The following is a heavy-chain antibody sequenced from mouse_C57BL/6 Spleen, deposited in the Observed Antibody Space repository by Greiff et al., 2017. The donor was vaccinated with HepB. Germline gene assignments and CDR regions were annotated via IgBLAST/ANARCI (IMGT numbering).Heavy chain of an antibody. CDR1: GFTFSDYG. CDR2: ISSGSSTI. CDR3: ARGLWDYFDY. V-gene: IGHV5-17*01. J-gene: IGHJ2*01. D-gene: IGHD1-1*02. Sequence: DVHLVESGGGLVKPGGSLKLSCAASGFTFSDYGMHWVRQAPEKGLEWVAYISSGSSTIYYADTVKGRFTISRDNAKNTLFLQMTSLRSEDTAMYYCARGLWDYFDYWGQGTTLTVSS.